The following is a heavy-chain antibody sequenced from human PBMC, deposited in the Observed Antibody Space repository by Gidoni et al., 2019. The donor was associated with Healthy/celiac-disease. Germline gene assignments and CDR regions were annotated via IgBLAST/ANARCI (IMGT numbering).Heavy chain of an antibody. CDR1: DSSISSGSYY. CDR3: ARSLITLVGPGSLADV. J-gene: IGHJ6*02. Sequence: QVQLQESGTGLVKPSQTLSLTGTVSDSSISSGSYYWRWILQPAGKGLEWIGRIYTSGSPNYNPSLKSRVTMSVDTSKTQFSLKLSSVTAADTAVYYCARSLITLVGPGSLADVWGQGTTVTVSS. V-gene: IGHV4-61*02. CDR2: IYTSGSP. D-gene: IGHD3-3*01.